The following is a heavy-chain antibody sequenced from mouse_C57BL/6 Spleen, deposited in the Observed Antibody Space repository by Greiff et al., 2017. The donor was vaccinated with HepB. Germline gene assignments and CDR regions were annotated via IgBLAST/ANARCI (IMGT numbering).Heavy chain of an antibody. V-gene: IGHV1-15*01. D-gene: IGHD2-4*01. J-gene: IGHJ4*01. Sequence: VQLQQSGAELVRPGASVTLSCKASGYTFTDYEMHWVKQTPVHGLEWIGAIDPETGGTAYNQKFKGKAILTADKSSSTAYMELRSLTSEDSAVYYCTRYDYDDGGYAMDYWGQGTSVTVSS. CDR1: GYTFTDYE. CDR2: IDPETGGT. CDR3: TRYDYDDGGYAMDY.